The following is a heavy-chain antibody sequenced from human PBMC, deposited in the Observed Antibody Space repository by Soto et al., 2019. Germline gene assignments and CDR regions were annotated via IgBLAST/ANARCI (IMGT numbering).Heavy chain of an antibody. CDR2: ISSNGGST. Sequence: EVQLVESGGGLVQPGGSLGLSCVASGFTFSSYAMHWVRQAPGKGLEYVSRISSNGGSTYYADSEKGRFTISIDNSKNTLYLKMCRLRAGDMAVYYCKADRTQYAFDIWGQGTMFTVSS. CDR3: KADRTQYAFDI. V-gene: IGHV3-64*07. CDR1: GFTFSSYA. J-gene: IGHJ3*02. D-gene: IGHD3-22*01.